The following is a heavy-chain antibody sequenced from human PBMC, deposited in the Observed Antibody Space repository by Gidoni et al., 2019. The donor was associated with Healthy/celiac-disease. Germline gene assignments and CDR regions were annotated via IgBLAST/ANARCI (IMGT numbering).Heavy chain of an antibody. Sequence: EVQLVESGGGLVQPGGSLRLSCAASGFTFSSYSMNWVRQAPGKGLEWVSYISSSSSTIYYADSVKGRFTISRDNAKNSLYLQMNSLRDEDTAVYYCARVIEYYYDSSGYYDYWGQGTLVTVSS. J-gene: IGHJ4*02. CDR2: ISSSSSTI. CDR1: GFTFSSYS. V-gene: IGHV3-48*02. D-gene: IGHD3-22*01. CDR3: ARVIEYYYDSSGYYDY.